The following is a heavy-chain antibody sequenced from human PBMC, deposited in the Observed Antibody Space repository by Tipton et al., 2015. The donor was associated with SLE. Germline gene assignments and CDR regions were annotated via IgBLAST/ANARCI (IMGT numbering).Heavy chain of an antibody. D-gene: IGHD3-3*01. CDR2: IYYSGST. V-gene: IGHV4-39*01. CDR3: ARRPGLRFLEWFDY. Sequence: TLSLTCTVSGGSISSSSYYWGWIRQPPGKGLEWFGSIYYSGSTYYNPSLKSRVTISVDTSKNQFSLKLSSVTAADTAVYYCARRPGLRFLEWFDYWGQGTLVTVSS. CDR1: GGSISSSSYY. J-gene: IGHJ4*02.